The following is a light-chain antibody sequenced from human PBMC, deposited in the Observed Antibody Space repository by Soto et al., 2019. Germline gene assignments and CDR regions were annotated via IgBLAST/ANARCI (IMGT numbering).Light chain of an antibody. CDR3: CSFAGSSTWV. J-gene: IGLJ3*02. CDR1: SSDVGGYNY. Sequence: QSVLTQPRSVSGSPGQSVTISCTGSSSDVGGYNYVSWYQQHPGKAPQLMIYDVSKRPSGVPDRFSGSKSGNTASLTISGLQADDESDYYCCSFAGSSTWVFGGGTKLTVL. CDR2: DVS. V-gene: IGLV2-11*01.